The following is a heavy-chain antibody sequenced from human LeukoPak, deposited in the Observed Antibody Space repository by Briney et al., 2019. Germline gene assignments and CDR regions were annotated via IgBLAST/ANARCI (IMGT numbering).Heavy chain of an antibody. CDR2: ISSSGSTI. CDR3: ARYGGGDHYYFDY. V-gene: IGHV3-11*04. Sequence: PGGSLRLSCAASGFTFSDYYMSWIRQAPGKGLEWISYISSSGSTIYYADPVKGRFTISRDNAKKSMYLQMNSLRAEDTAVYYCARYGGGDHYYFDYWGQGTLVTVSS. D-gene: IGHD2-21*02. J-gene: IGHJ4*02. CDR1: GFTFSDYY.